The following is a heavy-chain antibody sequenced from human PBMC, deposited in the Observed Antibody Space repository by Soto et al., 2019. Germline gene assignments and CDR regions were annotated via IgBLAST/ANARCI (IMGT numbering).Heavy chain of an antibody. D-gene: IGHD5-12*01. CDR1: GGTFSSYT. J-gene: IGHJ3*02. CDR3: ARVSLTFSGYDDAFDI. Sequence: QVQLVQSGAEVKKPGSSVKVSCKASGGTFSSYTISWVRQAPGQGLEWMGRIIPILGIANYAQKFQGRVTITADKSTRTAYMELSSLRSEDTAVYYCARVSLTFSGYDDAFDIWGQGTMVTVSS. V-gene: IGHV1-69*02. CDR2: IIPILGIA.